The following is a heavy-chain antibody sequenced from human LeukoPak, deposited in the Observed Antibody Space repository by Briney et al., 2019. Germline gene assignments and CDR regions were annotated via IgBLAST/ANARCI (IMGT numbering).Heavy chain of an antibody. J-gene: IGHJ4*02. CDR1: GFIFSNYD. D-gene: IGHD5/OR15-5a*01. Sequence: GGSLRLSCAASGFIFSNYDMHWVRQAPGKGLEWVAFIQYDGSNQYYADSVKGRFTISRDNPKNTLYLQMNSLRPEDTAVYYCANLGLLSFDFWGQGTLVTVSS. V-gene: IGHV3-30*02. CDR3: ANLGLLSFDF. CDR2: IQYDGSNQ.